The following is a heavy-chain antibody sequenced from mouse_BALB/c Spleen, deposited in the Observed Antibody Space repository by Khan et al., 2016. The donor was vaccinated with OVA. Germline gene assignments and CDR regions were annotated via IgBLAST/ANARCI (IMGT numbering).Heavy chain of an antibody. Sequence: QIQLVQPGPELKKPGETVKISCTASGYTFTDYSMQWVKQAPGKGLQWVGWINTETGEPTYAADFKGRIAFSLDTSASPAYLQINTLKTEDTATYFCSRKGYDRGGLNGMDNWGQGTSVTVSS. V-gene: IGHV9-2-1*01. CDR3: SRKGYDRGGLNGMDN. CDR1: GYTFTDYS. CDR2: INTETGEP. J-gene: IGHJ4*01. D-gene: IGHD2-2*01.